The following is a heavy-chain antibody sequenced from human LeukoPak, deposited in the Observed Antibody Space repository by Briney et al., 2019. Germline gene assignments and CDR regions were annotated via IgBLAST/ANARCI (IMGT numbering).Heavy chain of an antibody. V-gene: IGHV4-61*01. CDR2: IYYTGST. Sequence: SETLSLTCTVSGGSVNSGSHYWSWIRQPPGKGLEWIGYIYYTGSTNYNPSLKSRVTISVDTSKNQFSLKLSSVTAADTAVYYCARLERSMIVVTIDIWGQGTIVTVSS. CDR1: GGSVNSGSHY. CDR3: ARLERSMIVVTIDI. J-gene: IGHJ3*02. D-gene: IGHD3-22*01.